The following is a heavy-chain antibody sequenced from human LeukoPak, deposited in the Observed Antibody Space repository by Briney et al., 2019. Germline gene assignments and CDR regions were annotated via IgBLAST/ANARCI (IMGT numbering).Heavy chain of an antibody. J-gene: IGHJ3*02. V-gene: IGHV4-59*02. CDR3: ARPYDSSGYYIRGAFDI. D-gene: IGHD3-22*01. CDR2: LYFSGST. Sequence: SETLSLTCTVSGGSVNSHYWSWIRQPPGKGLEWIGYLYFSGSTGYNPSLKSRVSISVETSKNQFSLRLSSMTAADTAVYYCARPYDSSGYYIRGAFDIWGQGAMVTVS. CDR1: GGSVNSHY.